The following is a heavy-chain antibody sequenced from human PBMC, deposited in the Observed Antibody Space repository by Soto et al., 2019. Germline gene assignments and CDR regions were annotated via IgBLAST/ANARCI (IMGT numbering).Heavy chain of an antibody. Sequence: GGSLRLSCAASGFTFSSYSMNWVRQAPGKGLEWVSSISSSSSYIYYADSVKGRFTISRDNAKNSLHLQMNSLRAEDTAVYYCARDKQWLVRGYYYGMDVWGQGTTVTVSS. D-gene: IGHD6-19*01. V-gene: IGHV3-21*01. CDR3: ARDKQWLVRGYYYGMDV. CDR1: GFTFSSYS. J-gene: IGHJ6*02. CDR2: ISSSSSYI.